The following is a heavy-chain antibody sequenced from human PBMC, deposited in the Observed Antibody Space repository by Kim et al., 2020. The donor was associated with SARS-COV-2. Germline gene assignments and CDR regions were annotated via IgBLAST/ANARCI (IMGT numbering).Heavy chain of an antibody. CDR1: GFTVSSNC. J-gene: IGHJ4*02. CDR2: IYSGGST. D-gene: IGHD6-19*01. Sequence: GGSLRLSCAASGFTVSSNCMSWVRQAPGKGLQWVSVIYSGGSTYYADSVKGRFTISRDNSRNTLYLQMNSLRAEDTAVYYCANIAVAGTGAFDYWGQGTLVTVSS. V-gene: IGHV3-53*01. CDR3: ANIAVAGTGAFDY.